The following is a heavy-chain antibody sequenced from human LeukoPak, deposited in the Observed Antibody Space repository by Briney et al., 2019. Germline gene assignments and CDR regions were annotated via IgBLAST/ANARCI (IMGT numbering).Heavy chain of an antibody. D-gene: IGHD3-22*01. CDR2: INHSGST. V-gene: IGHV4-34*01. Sequence: PSETLSLTCAVYGGSFSGYYWSWIRQPPGKGLEWIGEINHSGSTNYNPSLKSRVTISVDTSKNQFSLKLSPVTAADTAVYYCARAPDTMTSDAFDIWGQGTMVTVSS. J-gene: IGHJ3*02. CDR1: GGSFSGYY. CDR3: ARAPDTMTSDAFDI.